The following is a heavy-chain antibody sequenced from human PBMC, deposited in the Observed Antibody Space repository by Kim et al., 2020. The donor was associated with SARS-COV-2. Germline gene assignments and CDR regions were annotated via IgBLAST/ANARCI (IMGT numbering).Heavy chain of an antibody. V-gene: IGHV4-59*12. D-gene: IGHD2-8*02. Sequence: SETLSLTCHVSGGSIKNYYWSCIRQPPGKGLEWIGHIYHSGTTVYDASLKSRVSISVDTSKQQISLNLISVTAAATAVYYCSSYTGDPTWYFAFWGRGTL. CDR3: SSYTGDPTWYFAF. CDR1: GGSIKNYY. CDR2: IYHSGTT. J-gene: IGHJ2*01.